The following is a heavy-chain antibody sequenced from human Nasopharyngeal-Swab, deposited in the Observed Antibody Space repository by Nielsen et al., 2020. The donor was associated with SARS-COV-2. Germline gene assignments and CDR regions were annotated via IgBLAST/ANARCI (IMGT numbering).Heavy chain of an antibody. Sequence: GGSLRLSCAASGFTFSSYGMHWVRQAPGKGLEWVAVISYDGSNKYYADSVKGRFTISRDNSKNTLYLQMNSLRAEDTAVYYCARDVFSSGPQLLWFGELYAFDYYYYGMDVWGQGTTVTVSS. J-gene: IGHJ6*02. CDR1: GFTFSSYG. CDR3: ARDVFSSGPQLLWFGELYAFDYYYYGMDV. D-gene: IGHD3-10*01. CDR2: ISYDGSNK. V-gene: IGHV3-30*03.